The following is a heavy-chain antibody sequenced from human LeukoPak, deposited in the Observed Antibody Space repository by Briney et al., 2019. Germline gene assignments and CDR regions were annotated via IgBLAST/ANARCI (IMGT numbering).Heavy chain of an antibody. CDR2: IYYSGST. CDR1: GGSISSGDYY. Sequence: PSETLSLTCTVSGGSISSGDYYWSWIRQPPGKGLEWIGYIYYSGSTYYNPSLQSRLTISVDTSKNQFSLRLSSVTAADTAVYYCARAVADKTFDYWGPGTLVTVSS. V-gene: IGHV4-30-4*08. CDR3: ARAVADKTFDY. J-gene: IGHJ4*02.